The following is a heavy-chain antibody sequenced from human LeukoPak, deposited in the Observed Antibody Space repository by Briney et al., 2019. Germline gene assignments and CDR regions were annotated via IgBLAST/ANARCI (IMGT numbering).Heavy chain of an antibody. J-gene: IGHJ4*02. Sequence: SETLSLTCTVSGGSMNNYYWGWIRQPPEGGLEWIGYIYYSGSTNYTPSLKSRVTISVDTSKNQFSPTLSSVTAADTAVYYCARAKGSGLTDYWGQGTLVTVSS. CDR3: ARAKGSGLTDY. CDR2: IYYSGST. D-gene: IGHD6-19*01. V-gene: IGHV4-59*01. CDR1: GGSMNNYY.